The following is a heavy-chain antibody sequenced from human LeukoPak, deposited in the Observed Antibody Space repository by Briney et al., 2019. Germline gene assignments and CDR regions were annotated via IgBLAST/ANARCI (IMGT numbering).Heavy chain of an antibody. Sequence: GGSLRLSCAASGFTFSSYWMSWVRQAPGKGLEWVANIKQDGSQKYYVDSVKGRFTISRDNAKNSLYLQMNSLRAEDTAVYYCARGWNSDYFDYWGQGTLVTVSS. CDR2: IKQDGSQK. J-gene: IGHJ4*02. CDR3: ARGWNSDYFDY. D-gene: IGHD1-7*01. CDR1: GFTFSSYW. V-gene: IGHV3-7*04.